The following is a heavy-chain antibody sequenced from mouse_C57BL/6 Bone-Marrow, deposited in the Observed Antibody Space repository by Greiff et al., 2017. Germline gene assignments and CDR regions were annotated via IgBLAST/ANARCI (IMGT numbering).Heavy chain of an antibody. CDR1: GYTFTSYG. CDR2: IYPRRGNT. D-gene: IGHD1-3*01. V-gene: IGHV1-81*01. CDR3: ARRKLGDY. Sequence: QVQLQQSGAELARPGASVKLSCKASGYTFTSYGISWVKQRTGQGLEWIGEIYPRRGNTYYNEKFKGKATLTADKSSSTAYMELRSLTSEDSAVDFYARRKLGDYWGQGTTLTVS. J-gene: IGHJ2*01.